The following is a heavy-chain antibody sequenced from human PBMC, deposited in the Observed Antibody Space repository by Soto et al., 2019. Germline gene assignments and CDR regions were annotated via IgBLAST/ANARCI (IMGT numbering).Heavy chain of an antibody. Sequence: GGSLRLSCAASGFTFSSYWMSWVRQAPGKGLEWVANIKQDGSEKYYVDSVKGRFTISRDNAKNSLYLQMNSLRAEDTAVYYCARISIGYCSGGSCYSGYYYYMDVWGKGTTVTVSS. CDR3: ARISIGYCSGGSCYSGYYYYMDV. CDR1: GFTFSSYW. J-gene: IGHJ6*03. D-gene: IGHD2-15*01. V-gene: IGHV3-7*01. CDR2: IKQDGSEK.